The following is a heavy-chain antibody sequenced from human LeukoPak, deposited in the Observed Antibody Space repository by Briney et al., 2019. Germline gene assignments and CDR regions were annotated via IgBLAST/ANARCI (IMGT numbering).Heavy chain of an antibody. CDR3: ARHSFYYYYYIDV. CDR2: VYYSGST. Sequence: SETLSLTCTVSGGSISSSAYYWGWIRQSPGKGLEWLGDVYYSGSTFYNPSLMSRVTISADTSMNQFSLKLSSVTAADTAVYYCARHSFYYYYYIDVWGKGTTVIVSS. J-gene: IGHJ6*03. CDR1: GGSISSSAYY. V-gene: IGHV4-39*01.